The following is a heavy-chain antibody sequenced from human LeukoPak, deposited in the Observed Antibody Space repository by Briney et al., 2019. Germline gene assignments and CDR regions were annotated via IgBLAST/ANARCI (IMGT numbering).Heavy chain of an antibody. Sequence: GGSLRLSCAASGLSFSAYWMTWVRQAPGTGLEWVANINPAGSETYHVDPVKGRFSITRDNAKNLVYLQMNSLRAEDTAVYHCARFGYVAAVDVWGQGTPVTVSS. V-gene: IGHV3-7*01. CDR1: GLSFSAYW. CDR3: ARFGYVAAVDV. J-gene: IGHJ4*02. D-gene: IGHD2-15*01. CDR2: INPAGSET.